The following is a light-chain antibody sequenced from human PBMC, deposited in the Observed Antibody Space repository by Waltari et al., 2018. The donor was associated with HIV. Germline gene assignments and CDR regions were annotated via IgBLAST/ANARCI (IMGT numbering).Light chain of an antibody. J-gene: IGKJ1*01. CDR2: AAS. Sequence: DIQMTQSPYSLSASVGDRVTITCRASQDVTNSLAWYQQKPGTAPKLLLDAASTLESGVPSRFSGSGSGTDYTLTISSLQPEDFATYYCQQYYGMRTFGQGTKVEIK. V-gene: IGKV1-NL1*01. CDR3: QQYYGMRT. CDR1: QDVTNS.